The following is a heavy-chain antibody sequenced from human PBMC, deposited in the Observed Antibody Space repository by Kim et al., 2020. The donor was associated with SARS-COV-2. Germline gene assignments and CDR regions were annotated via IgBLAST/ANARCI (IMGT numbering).Heavy chain of an antibody. V-gene: IGHV4-59*09. D-gene: IGHD2-2*01. CDR2: T. CDR3: ARGDYQLLGY. Sequence: TNSNPSLKSRVTRSVDTAKNQFSLKLSSVTAADTAVYYCARGDYQLLGYWGQGTLVTVSS. J-gene: IGHJ4*02.